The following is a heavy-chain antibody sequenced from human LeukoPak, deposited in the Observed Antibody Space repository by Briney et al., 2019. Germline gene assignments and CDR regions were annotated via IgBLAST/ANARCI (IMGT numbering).Heavy chain of an antibody. Sequence: GGSLRLSCAASGFTFSSYAMHWVRQAPGKGLEWVALISYDGSNKYYADSVKGRFTISRDNSKNTLYLQMNSLRAEDTAVYYCAKFFTGEYVRAFHIWGQGTMVTVSS. J-gene: IGHJ3*02. V-gene: IGHV3-30*18. CDR1: GFTFSSYA. CDR2: ISYDGSNK. D-gene: IGHD3-10*02. CDR3: AKFFTGEYVRAFHI.